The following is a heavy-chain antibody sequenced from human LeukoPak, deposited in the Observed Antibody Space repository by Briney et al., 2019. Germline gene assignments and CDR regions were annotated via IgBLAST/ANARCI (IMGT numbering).Heavy chain of an antibody. Sequence: PGRSLRLSCAASGFTFSSYAMHWVRQAPGKGLEWVAVISYDGSNKYYADSVKGRFTISRDNSKNTLYLQMNSLRAEDTAVYYCARDGVYDSSGYGYFDYWGQGTLVTVSS. V-gene: IGHV3-30*04. J-gene: IGHJ4*02. CDR2: ISYDGSNK. CDR1: GFTFSSYA. D-gene: IGHD3-22*01. CDR3: ARDGVYDSSGYGYFDY.